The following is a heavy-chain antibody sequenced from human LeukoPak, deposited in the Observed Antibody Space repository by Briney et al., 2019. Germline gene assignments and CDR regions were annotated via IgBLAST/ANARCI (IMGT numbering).Heavy chain of an antibody. D-gene: IGHD2-8*02. Sequence: PSETLSLTCAVYGGSFSGYYWSWIRQPPGKGLEWIGEINHSGSTNYNPSLKSRVTISVDTSKNQFSLKLSSVTAADTAVYYCARQKKIVLVVYAIGYYFDYWGQGTLVIVSS. CDR2: INHSGST. CDR3: ARQKKIVLVVYAIGYYFDY. J-gene: IGHJ4*02. CDR1: GGSFSGYY. V-gene: IGHV4-34*01.